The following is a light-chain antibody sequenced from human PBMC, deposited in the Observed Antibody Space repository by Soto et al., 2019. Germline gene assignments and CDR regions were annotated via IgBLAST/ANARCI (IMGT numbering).Light chain of an antibody. CDR2: DVS. V-gene: IGLV2-14*03. J-gene: IGLJ1*01. CDR1: SSDIGGYNY. Sequence: QSALTQPASVSGSPGQSITISCTGASSDIGGYNYVSWYQQHPGKAPKLLIYDVSDRPSGVSNRFSGSKSGNTASLTISGLQAGDEADYYCSSFTSSNTLDVFGTGTKLTVL. CDR3: SSFTSSNTLDV.